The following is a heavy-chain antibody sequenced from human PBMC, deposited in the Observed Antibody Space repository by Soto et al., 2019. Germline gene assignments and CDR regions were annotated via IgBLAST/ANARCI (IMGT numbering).Heavy chain of an antibody. D-gene: IGHD1-26*01. J-gene: IGHJ5*01. V-gene: IGHV3-72*01. CDR2: LKDRSQNYAT. CDR1: GFSVSGWY. CDR3: AREGDARWLDS. Sequence: VQLVESGGGVVQPGRSLRLSCAASGFSVSGWYMDWVRQAPGKGLEWVARLKDRSQNYATEYAASVKGRFTVSRHASQNSMYLQMNSLKIEDTAVYYCAREGDARWLDSWGQGTLVTVS.